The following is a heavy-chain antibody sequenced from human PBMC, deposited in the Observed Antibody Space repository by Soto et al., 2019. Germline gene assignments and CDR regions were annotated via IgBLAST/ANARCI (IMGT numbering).Heavy chain of an antibody. Sequence: QITWKESGPTLEKPTQTLTMPCTFSGFSLSTSGVGVGWIRQPPGKALEWLALIYWDDDKRYSPSLKSRRTSTKDTPKNEVVLTMTNMDPVDTATYYCAHRRSYCSGGSCYSGVVYWGQGTLVTCS. D-gene: IGHD2-15*01. V-gene: IGHV2-5*02. CDR2: IYWDDDK. CDR1: GFSLSTSGVG. CDR3: AHRRSYCSGGSCYSGVVY. J-gene: IGHJ4*02.